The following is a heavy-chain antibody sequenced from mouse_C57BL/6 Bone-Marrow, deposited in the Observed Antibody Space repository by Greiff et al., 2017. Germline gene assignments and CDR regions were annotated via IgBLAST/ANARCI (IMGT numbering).Heavy chain of an antibody. J-gene: IGHJ3*01. D-gene: IGHD2-1*01. CDR3: ARWGYGNYPFAY. CDR2: INPSNGGT. V-gene: IGHV1-53*01. Sequence: QVQLQQPGTELVKPVASVKLSCKASGYTFTSYWMHWVKLRPGQGLEWIGNINPSNGGTNYNEKFKSKATLTVDKSSSTAYMQLSSLTSEDSAVYYCARWGYGNYPFAYWGQGTLVTVSA. CDR1: GYTFTSYW.